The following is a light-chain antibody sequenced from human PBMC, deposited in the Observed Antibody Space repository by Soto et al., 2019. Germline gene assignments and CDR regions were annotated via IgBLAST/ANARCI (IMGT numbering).Light chain of an antibody. J-gene: IGKJ4*01. CDR1: QSVFYSSNNRNY. Sequence: DIVMTQSPESLAVSLGERASINCKSSQSVFYSSNNRNYLAWYQQKLGQPPKLLIYWASTRESGVPDRFSGSGSGTDLTLTISSLQAGDVAVYYCQQYYSTPPTFGGGTKVEIK. CDR3: QQYYSTPPT. CDR2: WAS. V-gene: IGKV4-1*01.